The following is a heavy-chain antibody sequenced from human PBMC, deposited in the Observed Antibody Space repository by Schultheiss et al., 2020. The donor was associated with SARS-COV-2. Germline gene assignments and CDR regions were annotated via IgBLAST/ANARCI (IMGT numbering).Heavy chain of an antibody. CDR3: ARGGRVVPAARPPLYYYYMDV. Sequence: GSLRLSCAVYGGSFSGYYWSWIRQPAGKGLEWIGRIYTSGSTNYNPSLKSRVTMSVDTSKNQFSLKLSSVTAADTAVYYCARGGRVVPAARPPLYYYYMDVWGKGTTVTVSS. CDR1: GGSFSGYY. V-gene: IGHV4-59*10. CDR2: IYTSGST. D-gene: IGHD2-2*01. J-gene: IGHJ6*03.